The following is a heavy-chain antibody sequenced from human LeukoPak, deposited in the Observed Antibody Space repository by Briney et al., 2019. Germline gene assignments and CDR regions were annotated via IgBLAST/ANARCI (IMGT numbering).Heavy chain of an antibody. D-gene: IGHD3-22*01. V-gene: IGHV3-74*01. Sequence: GGSLRLSCAASGFTFSNYWMHWVRQAPGKGLVWVSRINTDGSSTSYVDSVKGRFTISRDNAKNTLYLQMNSLRAEDTAVYYCAKEDYDSSGYQEYFQHWGQGTLVTVSS. CDR2: INTDGSST. CDR1: GFTFSNYW. J-gene: IGHJ1*01. CDR3: AKEDYDSSGYQEYFQH.